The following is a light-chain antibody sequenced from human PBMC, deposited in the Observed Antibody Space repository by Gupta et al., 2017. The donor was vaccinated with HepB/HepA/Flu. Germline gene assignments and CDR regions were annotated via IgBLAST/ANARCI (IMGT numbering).Light chain of an antibody. CDR2: DAS. V-gene: IGKV1-33*01. J-gene: IGKJ2*03. CDR1: QDIKDS. Sequence: DIQMTQSPSSLSASVGDRVTITCQASQDIKDSLNWYQHKPGKAPKLLIFDASNLETGVPSRFSGSGFGTHFSFTISSLQPEDLATYFCQQYDKLPRSFGQGTKLEIK. CDR3: QQYDKLPRS.